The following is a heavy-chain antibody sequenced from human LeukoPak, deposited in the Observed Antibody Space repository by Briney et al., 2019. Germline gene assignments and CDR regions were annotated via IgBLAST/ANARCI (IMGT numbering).Heavy chain of an antibody. D-gene: IGHD3-10*01. Sequence: GGSLRLSCAASGFTLSDSHMNWVRQAPGKGLEWLSSITIISHYIYSAGAVRGRFTISRDNAKNSLYLQMNSLRGEDTAVYYCARSGGPGTYHQLRYNWFDPWGQGTLVTVSS. V-gene: IGHV3-21*01. CDR1: GFTLSDSH. CDR3: ARSGGPGTYHQLRYNWFDP. J-gene: IGHJ5*02. CDR2: ITIISHYI.